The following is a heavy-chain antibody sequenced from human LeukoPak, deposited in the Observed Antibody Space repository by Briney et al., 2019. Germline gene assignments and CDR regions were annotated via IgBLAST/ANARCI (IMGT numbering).Heavy chain of an antibody. Sequence: GGSLRLSCAASGFTFSNYAMSWVRQAPGKGLEWVSAISGSGGTTFYADSVKGRFTISRDNAKNSLYLQMNSLRAEDTAVYYCTRHPAEGDYWGQGTLVTVSS. J-gene: IGHJ4*02. V-gene: IGHV3-23*01. CDR3: TRHPAEGDY. CDR1: GFTFSNYA. D-gene: IGHD2-15*01. CDR2: ISGSGGTT.